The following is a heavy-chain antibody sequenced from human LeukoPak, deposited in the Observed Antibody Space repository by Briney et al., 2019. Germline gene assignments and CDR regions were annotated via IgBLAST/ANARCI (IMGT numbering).Heavy chain of an antibody. J-gene: IGHJ4*02. CDR1: GFTFSSYG. CDR3: ATWMDYYDSSGYYYIDY. D-gene: IGHD3-22*01. V-gene: IGHV3-30*03. Sequence: GGSLRLSCAASGFTFSSYGMHWVRQAPGKGLEWVAVISYDGSNKYCADSVKGRFTISRDNSKNTLYLQMNSLRAEDTAVYYCATWMDYYDSSGYYYIDYWGQGTLVTVSS. CDR2: ISYDGSNK.